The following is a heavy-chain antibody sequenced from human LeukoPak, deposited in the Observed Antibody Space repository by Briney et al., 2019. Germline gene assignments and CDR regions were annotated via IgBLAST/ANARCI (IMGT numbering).Heavy chain of an antibody. V-gene: IGHV3-30*02. CDR1: GFTFSNYA. Sequence: GGSLRLSCAASGFTFSNYAMSWVRQAPGKGLEWVAFIRDDGSNKYYAHSVKGRFTISRDNSKNTLYLQMNRLRAEDTAVYFCEKGGYYYDSSDAFDIWGQGTMVTVSS. D-gene: IGHD3-22*01. CDR2: IRDDGSNK. CDR3: EKGGYYYDSSDAFDI. J-gene: IGHJ3*02.